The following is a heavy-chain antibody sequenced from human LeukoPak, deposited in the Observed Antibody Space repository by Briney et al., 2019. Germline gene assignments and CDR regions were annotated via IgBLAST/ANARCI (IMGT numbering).Heavy chain of an antibody. V-gene: IGHV4-34*01. CDR1: GGSFSGYY. D-gene: IGHD2-8*01. CDR2: INHSGST. CDR3: ARGYCTNGVCSENYYYYYMDV. Sequence: SETLSLTCAVYGGSFSGYYWSWIRQPPGKGLKWIGEINHSGSTNYNPSLKSRVTISVDTSKNQFSLKLSSVTAADTAVYYCARGYCTNGVCSENYYYYYMDVWGKGTTVTVSS. J-gene: IGHJ6*03.